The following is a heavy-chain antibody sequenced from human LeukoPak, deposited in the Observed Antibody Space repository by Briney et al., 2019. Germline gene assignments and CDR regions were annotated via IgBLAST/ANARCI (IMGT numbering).Heavy chain of an antibody. CDR2: AHTSGST. CDR3: ARDYGSGPYYFDY. D-gene: IGHD3-10*01. J-gene: IGHJ4*02. Sequence: SSQTLSLTCTVSGDSISSASYYWSWIRQPAGKGLEWIGRAHTSGSTNYNPSLKSRVTISVDTSKNQFSLKLSSVTAADTAVYYCARDYGSGPYYFDYWGQGTLVTVSS. V-gene: IGHV4-61*02. CDR1: GDSISSASYY.